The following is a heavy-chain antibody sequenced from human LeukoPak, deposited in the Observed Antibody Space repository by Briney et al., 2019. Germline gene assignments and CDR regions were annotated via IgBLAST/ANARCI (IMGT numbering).Heavy chain of an antibody. CDR3: ATPTGTTGYYYYGMDV. J-gene: IGHJ6*02. V-gene: IGHV1-46*01. Sequence: ASVKVSCKASGYTFTSYYMHWVRQAPGQGLEWMGIINPSGGSTSYAQKFQGRVTMTRDTSTSTVYMELSSLRSEDTAVYYCATPTGTTGYYYYGMDVWGQGTTVTVSS. CDR1: GYTFTSYY. CDR2: INPSGGST. D-gene: IGHD1-7*01.